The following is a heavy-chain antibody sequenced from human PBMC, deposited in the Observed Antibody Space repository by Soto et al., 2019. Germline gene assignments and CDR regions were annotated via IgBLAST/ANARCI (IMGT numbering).Heavy chain of an antibody. Sequence: SETLSLTCTVSGWSISSYYWSWIRQPPGKGLEWIGYIYYRANPNYNPSLKSRVTISQDTSENQFSLKLSSVTAADTAVYYCARHYGDGYDYLDYWGQGTLVTVSS. D-gene: IGHD5-12*01. CDR3: ARHYGDGYDYLDY. V-gene: IGHV4-59*08. CDR1: GWSISSYY. J-gene: IGHJ4*02. CDR2: IYYRANP.